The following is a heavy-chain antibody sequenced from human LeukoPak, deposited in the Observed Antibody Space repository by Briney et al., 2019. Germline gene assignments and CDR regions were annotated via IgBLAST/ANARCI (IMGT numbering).Heavy chain of an antibody. Sequence: ASVKVSCKASGYTFTGYYMHWVRQAPGQGLEWMRWIKPNSGGTNYAQKFQGRVTMTRDTSISTAYMELSRLRSDDTAVYYCARVPSYLYYYGSGSPHFDCWGQGTLVTVSS. CDR2: IKPNSGGT. J-gene: IGHJ4*02. V-gene: IGHV1-2*02. CDR1: GYTFTGYY. CDR3: ARVPSYLYYYGSGSPHFDC. D-gene: IGHD3-10*01.